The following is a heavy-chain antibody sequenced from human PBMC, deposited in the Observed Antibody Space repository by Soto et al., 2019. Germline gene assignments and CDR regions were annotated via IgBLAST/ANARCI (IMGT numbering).Heavy chain of an antibody. CDR1: GFTFSSYA. CDR2: ISGSGGST. J-gene: IGHJ5*02. Sequence: EVQLLESGGGLVQPGGSLRLSCAASGFTFSSYAMSWVRQAPGKGLEWVSAISGSGGSTYYADSVKGRFTISRDNSKNTLYLQRNSLRADDTAVYYCEKDLPGELWFGEPRGFDPWGQGTLATVSS. CDR3: EKDLPGELWFGEPRGFDP. V-gene: IGHV3-23*01. D-gene: IGHD3-10*01.